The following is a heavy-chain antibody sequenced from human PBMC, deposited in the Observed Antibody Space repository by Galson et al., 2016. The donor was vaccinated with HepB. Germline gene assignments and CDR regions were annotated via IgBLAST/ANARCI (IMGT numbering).Heavy chain of an antibody. D-gene: IGHD5-12*01. Sequence: SPRLSCAASGFDLSSSDMHWVRQATGKGLEWVSGIGIVGDSYYVGSVKGRFTISRENSKNSLYLQMKRRRAGDTAMYYCVRGGLRGNWFDPWGQGTLVTVSS. V-gene: IGHV3-13*01. CDR3: VRGGLRGNWFDP. CDR2: IGIVGDS. CDR1: GFDLSSSD. J-gene: IGHJ5*02.